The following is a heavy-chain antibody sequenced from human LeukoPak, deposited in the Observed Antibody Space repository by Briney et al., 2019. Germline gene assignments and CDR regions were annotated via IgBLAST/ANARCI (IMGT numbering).Heavy chain of an antibody. J-gene: IGHJ4*02. CDR2: IYHSGSA. D-gene: IGHD1-26*01. CDR3: ARGESAK. V-gene: IGHV4-30-2*01. Sequence: SETLSLTCTVSGGSISSGGYYWRWLRQPPGKGLEWIGYIYHSGSAYCNPALTSRVTITAHRSKTQFSLKLSSVTAADTAVYYCARGESAKWGQGTLVTVSS. CDR1: GGSISSGGYY.